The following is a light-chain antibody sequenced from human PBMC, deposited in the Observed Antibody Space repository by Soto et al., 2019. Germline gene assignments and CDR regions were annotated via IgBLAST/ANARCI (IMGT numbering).Light chain of an antibody. CDR3: QQLSGYPWT. J-gene: IGKJ1*01. CDR2: AAS. V-gene: IGKV1-9*01. Sequence: IQLTQSPSSLSASVGDRVSITCRATQDINNFLAWYQQKPGKAPKLLIYAASTLQRGVPTRFSGRGSGTDFTLTISRLQPEDFATYSCQQLSGYPWTFGQGTKVEIK. CDR1: QDINNF.